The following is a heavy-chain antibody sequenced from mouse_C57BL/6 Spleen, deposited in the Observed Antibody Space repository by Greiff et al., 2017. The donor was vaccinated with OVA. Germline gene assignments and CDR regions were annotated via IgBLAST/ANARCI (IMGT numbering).Heavy chain of an antibody. CDR3: ARQKVTTYYYAMDY. CDR2: IWSDGST. V-gene: IGHV2-6-1*01. D-gene: IGHD2-5*01. CDR1: GFSLTSYG. Sequence: VKLVESGPGLVAPSQSLSITCTVSGFSLTSYGVHWVRQPPGKGLEWLVVIWSDGSTTYNSALKSRLSISKDNSKSQVFLKMNSLQTDDTAMYYCARQKVTTYYYAMDYWGQGTSVTVSS. J-gene: IGHJ4*01.